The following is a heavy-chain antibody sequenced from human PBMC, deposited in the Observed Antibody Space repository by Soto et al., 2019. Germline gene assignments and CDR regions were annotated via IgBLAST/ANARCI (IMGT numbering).Heavy chain of an antibody. CDR3: ATYWGTESHTFWFDL. Sequence: ASVKVSCKASGYIFTGNYMHWVRQAPGQGLEYMGWINPNNGATNYAQNFQGRVTMTWDTSISTAYMEVRRLRSDDTAIYYCATYWGTESHTFWFDLWGRGAQVTVSS. J-gene: IGHJ5*02. V-gene: IGHV1-2*02. CDR2: INPNNGAT. D-gene: IGHD3-16*01. CDR1: GYIFTGNY.